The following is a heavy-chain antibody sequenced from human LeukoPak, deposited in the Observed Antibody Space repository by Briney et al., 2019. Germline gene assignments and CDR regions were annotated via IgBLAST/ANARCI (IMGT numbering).Heavy chain of an antibody. Sequence: GGSLRLSCAASGFTFSSYAMSWVRQAPGKGLEWVSTISSSGGSTYYADSVKGRFTISRDNSKNTLYLQMNSLRPEDTAVYYCARDLKAGEFDTSGYYGYFDYWGQGTLVTVSS. CDR3: ARDLKAGEFDTSGYYGYFDY. D-gene: IGHD3-22*01. V-gene: IGHV3-23*01. CDR1: GFTFSSYA. CDR2: ISSSGGST. J-gene: IGHJ4*02.